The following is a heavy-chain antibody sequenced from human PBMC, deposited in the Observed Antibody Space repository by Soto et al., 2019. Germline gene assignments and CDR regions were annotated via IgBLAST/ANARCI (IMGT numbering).Heavy chain of an antibody. V-gene: IGHV4-34*01. Sequence: QVHLEQWGAGLLNPSETLSLTCAVYGGSLSGYYWSWVRQSRGKGLEWIGEINHSGTTNYNPSLKTRVTISADTSKHQFSLRLSSVTAADSAVYYCASYHYLDLWTGSRHYMDVWGRGTTVTVSS. CDR1: GGSLSGYY. CDR2: INHSGTT. J-gene: IGHJ6*03. D-gene: IGHD3-9*01. CDR3: ASYHYLDLWTGSRHYMDV.